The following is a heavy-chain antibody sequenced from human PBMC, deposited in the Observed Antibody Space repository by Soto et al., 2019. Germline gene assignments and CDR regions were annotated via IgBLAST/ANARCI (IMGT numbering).Heavy chain of an antibody. D-gene: IGHD2-21*02. CDR1: GGSISSGGYS. Sequence: PSETLSLTCAVSGGSISSGGYSWSWIRQPPGKGLEWIGYIYHSGSTYYNPSLKSRVTISVDTSKNQFSLKLSSVTAADTAVYYCARANCGGDCYSPYYYYGMDVWGQGTTVTVSS. CDR2: IYHSGST. V-gene: IGHV4-30-2*01. J-gene: IGHJ6*02. CDR3: ARANCGGDCYSPYYYYGMDV.